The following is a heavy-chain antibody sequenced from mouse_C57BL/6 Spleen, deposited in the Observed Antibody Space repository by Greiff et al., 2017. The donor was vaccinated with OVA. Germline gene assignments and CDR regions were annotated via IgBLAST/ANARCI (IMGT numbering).Heavy chain of an antibody. Sequence: EVQVVESGGGLVKPGGSLKLSCAASGFTFSSYAMSWVRQTPEKRLEWVATISDGGSYTYYPDNVKGRFTISRDNAKNNLYLQMSHLKSEDTAMYYCARDRGIKEIYYAMDYWGQGTSVTVSS. J-gene: IGHJ4*01. D-gene: IGHD2-4*01. CDR1: GFTFSSYA. CDR3: ARDRGIKEIYYAMDY. V-gene: IGHV5-4*01. CDR2: ISDGGSYT.